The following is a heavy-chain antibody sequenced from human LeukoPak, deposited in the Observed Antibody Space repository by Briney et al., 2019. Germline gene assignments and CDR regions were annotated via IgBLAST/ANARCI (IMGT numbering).Heavy chain of an antibody. D-gene: IGHD3-16*01. V-gene: IGHV4-39*01. CDR2: IYYSGST. CDR3: ARLYVYYYYMDV. J-gene: IGHJ6*03. CDR1: SGSISSSSYY. Sequence: PSQTLSLTCTVSSGSISSSSYYWCRSRQPPAKGHEWIGSIYYSGSTYYNPSLKSRVTISVDTSKNQFSLKLSSVTAADTAVYYCARLYVYYYYMDVWGKGTTVTVSS.